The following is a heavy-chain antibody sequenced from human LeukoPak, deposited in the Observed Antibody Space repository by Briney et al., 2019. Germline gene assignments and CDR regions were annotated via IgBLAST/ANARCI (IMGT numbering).Heavy chain of an antibody. CDR3: ARYPYSTSSWSDP. CDR2: IYSGGST. D-gene: IGHD6-6*01. CDR1: GFTVSSNY. Sequence: GGSLRLSCAASGFTVSSNYMSWVRQAPGKGLEWVSVIYSGGSTYYADSVRGRFTISRDNSKNTLYLRLNSLRAEDTAVYYCARYPYSTSSWSDPWGQGTLVTVSS. J-gene: IGHJ5*02. V-gene: IGHV3-66*01.